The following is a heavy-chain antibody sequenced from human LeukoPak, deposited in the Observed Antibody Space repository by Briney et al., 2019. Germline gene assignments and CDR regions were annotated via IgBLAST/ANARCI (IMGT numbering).Heavy chain of an antibody. Sequence: PSETLSLTCAVYGGSFSGYYWSWIRQPPGKGLEWIGEINHSGSTNYNPSLKSRVTISVDTSKNQFSLKLSSVTAADTAVYYCARGYLVGYYDSSGYYYYFDYWGQGTLVTVSS. V-gene: IGHV4-34*01. J-gene: IGHJ4*02. CDR3: ARGYLVGYYDSSGYYYYFDY. D-gene: IGHD3-22*01. CDR2: INHSGST. CDR1: GGSFSGYY.